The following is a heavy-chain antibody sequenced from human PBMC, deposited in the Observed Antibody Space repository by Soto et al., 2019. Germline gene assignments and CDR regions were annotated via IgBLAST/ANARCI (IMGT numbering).Heavy chain of an antibody. J-gene: IGHJ4*02. CDR3: TKDLGELLFDYFDY. D-gene: IGHD3-10*01. CDR1: GFSVTTYR. CDR2: IYGGGST. V-gene: IGHV3-53*01. Sequence: PGGSLRLSCAASGFSVTTYRMSWVRQAPGKGLEWVSVIYGGGSTVYAASVKGRFTVSRDDSKNIVYVEMNSLTAEDTAVYYCTKDLGELLFDYFDYWGQGTLVTVSS.